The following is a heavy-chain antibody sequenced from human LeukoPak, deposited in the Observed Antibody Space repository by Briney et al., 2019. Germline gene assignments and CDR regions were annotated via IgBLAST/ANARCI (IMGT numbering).Heavy chain of an antibody. CDR3: ARENSGSYYQFDC. CDR1: GFVFSTYS. J-gene: IGHJ4*02. CDR2: ISSSTSYI. D-gene: IGHD1-26*01. V-gene: IGHV3-21*01. Sequence: GGSLRLSCAASGFVFSTYSMNWVRQAPGKGLEWVSSISSSTSYIYYADSVKGRFTISRDNAKNSLYLQMNSLRPEDTAVYYCARENSGSYYQFDCWGQGTLVTVSS.